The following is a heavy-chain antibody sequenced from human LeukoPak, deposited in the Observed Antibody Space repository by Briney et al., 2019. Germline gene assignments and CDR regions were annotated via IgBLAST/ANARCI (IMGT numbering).Heavy chain of an antibody. CDR1: RFTFSDYY. J-gene: IGHJ2*01. D-gene: IGHD4-17*01. CDR3: ARDLRAGGTWSYGVYFDF. V-gene: IGHV3-7*01. Sequence: GGSLRLSCAASRFTFSDYYMTWVRQAPGRGLEWVANIKEDGSEKNYVDSVKGRFTISRDNAKNSVYLLLNSLTPEDTAVYYCARDLRAGGTWSYGVYFDFWGRGTLVTVSS. CDR2: IKEDGSEK.